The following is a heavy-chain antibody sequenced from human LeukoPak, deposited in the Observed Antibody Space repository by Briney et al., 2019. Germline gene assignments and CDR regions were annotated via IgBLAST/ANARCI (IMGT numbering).Heavy chain of an antibody. J-gene: IGHJ4*02. D-gene: IGHD5-24*01. CDR1: GGSFSSYS. V-gene: IGHV4-4*07. Sequence: SETLSLTCAVYGGSFSSYSWNWIRQPTGKGLEWIGRIYISGSINYNPSLKSRVTISVDTSKNQFSLKLSSVTAADTAVYYCARDPGGRDGYNYFDYWGQGTLVSVSS. CDR3: ARDPGGRDGYNYFDY. CDR2: IYISGSI.